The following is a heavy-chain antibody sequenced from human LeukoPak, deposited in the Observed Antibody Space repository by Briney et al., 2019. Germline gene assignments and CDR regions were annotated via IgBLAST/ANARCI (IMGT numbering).Heavy chain of an antibody. CDR2: INHSGST. J-gene: IGHJ4*02. Sequence: SETLSLTCAVYGGSFSGYYWSWIRQPPGKGLEWIGEINHSGSTNYNPSLKSRVTISVDTSKNQFSLKLSSVTAADTAVYYCARSLVRARIDYWGQGTLVTVSS. CDR3: ARSLVRARIDY. D-gene: IGHD2-15*01. V-gene: IGHV4-34*01. CDR1: GGSFSGYY.